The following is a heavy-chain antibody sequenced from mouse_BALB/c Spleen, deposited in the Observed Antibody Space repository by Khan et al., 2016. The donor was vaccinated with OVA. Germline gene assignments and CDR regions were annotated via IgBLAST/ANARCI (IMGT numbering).Heavy chain of an antibody. J-gene: IGHJ4*01. CDR3: AKGGYGNYVWAMNY. V-gene: IGHV1-54*01. CDR1: GYAFTNYL. Sequence: QVQLQQSGAELVRPGTSVKVSCKASGYAFTNYLIEWVKQRPGQGLEWIGVINPGSGNTNYNEKFKDKAILTADKSYNTAYMQLSSMPSDDSAVYFCAKGGYGNYVWAMNYWGQGTSVTVSS. CDR2: INPGSGNT. D-gene: IGHD2-10*02.